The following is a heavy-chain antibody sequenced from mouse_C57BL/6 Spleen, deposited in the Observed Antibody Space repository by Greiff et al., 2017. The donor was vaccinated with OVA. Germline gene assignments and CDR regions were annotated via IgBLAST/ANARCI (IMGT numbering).Heavy chain of an antibody. CDR3: ARPYDYDRGGFAY. J-gene: IGHJ3*01. V-gene: IGHV1-54*01. D-gene: IGHD2-4*01. CDR2: INPGSGGT. Sequence: LEESGAELVRPGTSVKVSCKASGYAFTNYLIEWVKQRPGQGLEWIGVINPGSGGTNYNEKFKGKATLTADKSSSTAYMQLSSLTSEDSAVYFCARPYDYDRGGFAYWGQGTLVTVSA. CDR1: GYAFTNYL.